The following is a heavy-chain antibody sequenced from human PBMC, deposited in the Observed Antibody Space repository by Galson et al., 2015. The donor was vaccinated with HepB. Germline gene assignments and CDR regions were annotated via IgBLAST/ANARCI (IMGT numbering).Heavy chain of an antibody. CDR1: GFTFDDYA. D-gene: IGHD2-15*01. CDR3: AKDRPKYSSYYYGMDV. J-gene: IGHJ6*02. V-gene: IGHV3-9*01. Sequence: SLRLSCAASGFTFDDYAMHWVRHAPGKGLEWVSGISWNSGSIGYADSVKGRFTISRDNAKNSLYLQMNSLRAEDTALYYCAKDRPKYSSYYYGMDVWGQGTTVTVSS. CDR2: ISWNSGSI.